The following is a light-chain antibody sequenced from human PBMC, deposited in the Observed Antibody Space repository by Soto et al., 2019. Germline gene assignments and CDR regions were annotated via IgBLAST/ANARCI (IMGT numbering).Light chain of an antibody. CDR3: QQYHSYPAT. CDR1: QDISNF. V-gene: IGKV1-16*02. CDR2: GAS. Sequence: DIQMTQSPSSLSASVGDRVTITCRASQDISNFLAWFHQAPGKAPKSLIYGASSLQSGVPSKFSGSGSWTEFTLTISSLQPEDFGTYYCQQYHSYPATFGGGTKVEIQ. J-gene: IGKJ4*01.